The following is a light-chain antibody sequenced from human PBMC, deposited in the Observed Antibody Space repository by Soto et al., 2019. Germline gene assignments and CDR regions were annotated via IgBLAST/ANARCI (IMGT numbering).Light chain of an antibody. Sequence: QSVLTQRASVSGSPGQSNAISCTGTSSDVGNYNFVSWYQQHPGKAPKLMIYDVSNRPSGISNRFSGSKSGNTASLTISGFQAEDEADYYCCSYTTSSTYVFGTGTKVTVL. J-gene: IGLJ1*01. V-gene: IGLV2-14*03. CDR2: DVS. CDR3: CSYTTSSTYV. CDR1: SSDVGNYNF.